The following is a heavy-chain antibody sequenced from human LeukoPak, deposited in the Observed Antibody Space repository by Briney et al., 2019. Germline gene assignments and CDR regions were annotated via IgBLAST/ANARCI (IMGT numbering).Heavy chain of an antibody. CDR1: GGSISSSSYY. CDR2: IYYSGST. CDR3: ARDYDSSGYDP. D-gene: IGHD3-22*01. Sequence: PSETLSLTCTVSGGSISSSSYYWGWIRQPPGKGLEWIGSIYYSGSTYYNPSLKSRVTISVDTSKNQFSLKLSSVTAADTAVYYCARDYDSSGYDPWGQGTLVTVSS. V-gene: IGHV4-39*07. J-gene: IGHJ5*02.